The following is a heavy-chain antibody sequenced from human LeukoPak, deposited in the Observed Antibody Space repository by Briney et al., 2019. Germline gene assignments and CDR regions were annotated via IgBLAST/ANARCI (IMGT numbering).Heavy chain of an antibody. CDR2: IYYSGST. CDR3: ARGSQDILDPNCFDP. V-gene: IGHV4-59*08. CDR1: GDSITSYY. Sequence: SETLSLTCTVSGDSITSYYWSWIRQPPGKGLEWIGYIYYSGSTNYNPSRKSRVTISVDTSKNQFSLKLISVTAADTAFYFCARGSQDILDPNCFDPWGQGTLVTVSS. J-gene: IGHJ5*02. D-gene: IGHD5-12*01.